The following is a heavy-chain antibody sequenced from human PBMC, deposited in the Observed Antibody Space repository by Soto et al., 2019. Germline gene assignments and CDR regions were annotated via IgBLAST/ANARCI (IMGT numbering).Heavy chain of an antibody. J-gene: IGHJ6*02. V-gene: IGHV3-30*18. CDR1: GFTFSSYG. CDR3: AKDITGTRDDYYYYGMDV. Sequence: GGSLRLSCAASGFTFSSYGMHWARQAPGKGLEWVAVISYDGSNKYYADSVKGRFTISRDNSKNTLYLQMNSLRAEDTAVYYCAKDITGTRDDYYYYGMDVWGQGTTVTVS. D-gene: IGHD1-20*01. CDR2: ISYDGSNK.